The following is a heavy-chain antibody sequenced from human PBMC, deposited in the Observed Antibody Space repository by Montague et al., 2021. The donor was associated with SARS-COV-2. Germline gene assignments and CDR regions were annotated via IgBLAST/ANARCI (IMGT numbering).Heavy chain of an antibody. Sequence: LRLSCAASGFTFSSSAMSWVRQAPGMGLEWVSVISGSGGDTFYADSAKGRFTISRDNSKNTLYLQMNSLRAEDTAVYYCAKVAPRDYYFDYWGQGTLVTVSS. V-gene: IGHV3-23*01. CDR2: ISGSGGDT. CDR1: GFTFSSSA. J-gene: IGHJ4*02. CDR3: AKVAPRDYYFDY.